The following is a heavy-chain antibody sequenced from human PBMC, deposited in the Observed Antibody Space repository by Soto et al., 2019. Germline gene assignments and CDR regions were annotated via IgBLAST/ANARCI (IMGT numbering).Heavy chain of an antibody. D-gene: IGHD3-10*01. V-gene: IGHV3-30*03. CDR2: LSYDGSNK. CDR3: AGAPRSGYYGLDV. Sequence: GGSLRLSCAASGFTFSSYGMHWVRQAPGKGLGCVSVLSYDGSNKYYADSVKGRFTISRDNSKHTLWLQMSSLRAEDTAVYYCAGAPRSGYYGLDVRAQATTVNAP. CDR1: GFTFSSYG. J-gene: IGHJ6*02.